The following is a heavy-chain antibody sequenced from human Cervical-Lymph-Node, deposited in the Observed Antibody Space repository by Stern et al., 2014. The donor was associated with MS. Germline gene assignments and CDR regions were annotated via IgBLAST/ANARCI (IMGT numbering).Heavy chain of an antibody. D-gene: IGHD3-3*01. V-gene: IGHV2-5*02. CDR1: GFSLSTSGVG. Sequence: QVTLRESGPTLVKPTQTLTLTCSLSGFSLSTSGVGVGWIRQPPGKALEWLALLYLGDEKRYSPSLKSRLTITKDNSKNQVVLTMTNMDPVDTATYYCAHRLLNTIFGIVYTKEVAFDVWGQGTMVRVSS. CDR2: LYLGDEK. CDR3: AHRLLNTIFGIVYTKEVAFDV. J-gene: IGHJ3*01.